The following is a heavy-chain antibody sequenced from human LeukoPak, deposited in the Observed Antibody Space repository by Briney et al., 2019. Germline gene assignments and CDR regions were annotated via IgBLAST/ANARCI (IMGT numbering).Heavy chain of an antibody. J-gene: IGHJ4*02. CDR2: IKQDGSEK. D-gene: IGHD3-10*01. CDR3: ARDPGNYYGSGSYPDY. V-gene: IGHV3-7*03. Sequence: PGGSLRLSCAASGFTFSSYWMSWVRQAPGKGLEWVANIKQDGSEKYYVDSVKGRFTISRDNAKNSLYLQMNSLRAEDTAVYYCARDPGNYYGSGSYPDYWGQGTLVTVSS. CDR1: GFTFSSYW.